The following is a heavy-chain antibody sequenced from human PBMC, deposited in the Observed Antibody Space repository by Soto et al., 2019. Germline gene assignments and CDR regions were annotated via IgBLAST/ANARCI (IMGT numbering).Heavy chain of an antibody. V-gene: IGHV4-30-2*01. Sequence: SETLSLTCTVSGGSISSGGYYWSWIRQPPGKGLEWIGYIYHSGSTYYNPSLKSRVTISVDRSKNQFSPKLSSVTAADTAVYYCARGYGDYGFDYWGQGTLVTVSS. CDR2: IYHSGST. CDR3: ARGYGDYGFDY. J-gene: IGHJ4*02. CDR1: GGSISSGGYY. D-gene: IGHD4-17*01.